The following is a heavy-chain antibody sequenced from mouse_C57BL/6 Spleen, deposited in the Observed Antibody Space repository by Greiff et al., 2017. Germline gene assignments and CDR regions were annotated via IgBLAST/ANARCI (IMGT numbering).Heavy chain of an antibody. V-gene: IGHV5-4*01. CDR3: ARAYYGSSYGGVDY. CDR2: ISDGGSYT. D-gene: IGHD1-1*01. Sequence: EVQRVESGGGLVKPGGSLKLSCAASGFTFSSYAMSWVRQTPEKRLEWVATISDGGSYTYYPDNVKGRFTISRDNAKNNLYLQMSHLKSEDTAMYYCARAYYGSSYGGVDYWGQGTTLTVSS. J-gene: IGHJ2*01. CDR1: GFTFSSYA.